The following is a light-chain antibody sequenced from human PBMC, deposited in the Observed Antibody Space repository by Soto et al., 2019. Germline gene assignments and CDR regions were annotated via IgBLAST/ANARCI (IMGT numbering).Light chain of an antibody. Sequence: DIQVTQSPSSLSASVGDRVTITCRASQTISSWLAWYQQKPGKAPKLLIYKASTLKSGVPSRFSGSGSGTEFTLTISSLQPDDFATYYCQHYNSYSEPFGQGTKVDIK. V-gene: IGKV1-5*03. CDR1: QTISSW. CDR3: QHYNSYSEP. CDR2: KAS. J-gene: IGKJ1*01.